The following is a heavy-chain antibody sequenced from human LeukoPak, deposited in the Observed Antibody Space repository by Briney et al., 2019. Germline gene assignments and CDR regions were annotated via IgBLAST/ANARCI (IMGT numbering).Heavy chain of an antibody. J-gene: IGHJ5*02. CDR3: ARDHWAQSSRSWFT. V-gene: IGHV4-39*07. D-gene: IGHD6-13*01. CDR2: VCHSGSI. CDR1: GGSISSNSFC. Sequence: SETLSLTCTVSGGSISSNSFCWGWIRQPPGKGLEWIASVCHSGSIYYKSSLRSRVTISLDTSKNQVSLRLRSVTAADTAVYYCARDHWAQSSRSWFTWGQGTLVTVSS.